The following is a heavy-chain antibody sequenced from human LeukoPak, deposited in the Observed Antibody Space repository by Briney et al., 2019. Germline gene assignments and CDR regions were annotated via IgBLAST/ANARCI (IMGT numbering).Heavy chain of an antibody. Sequence: GGSLRLSCAASGFTFSSYRMTWVRQAPGKGLEWVSSISSSSSYIYYADSVKGRFTISRDNAKNSLYLQMNSLRAEDTAVYYCARDARPLYDYVWGEKRENWFDPWGQGTLVTVSS. D-gene: IGHD3-16*01. V-gene: IGHV3-21*01. J-gene: IGHJ5*02. CDR2: ISSSSSYI. CDR3: ARDARPLYDYVWGEKRENWFDP. CDR1: GFTFSSYR.